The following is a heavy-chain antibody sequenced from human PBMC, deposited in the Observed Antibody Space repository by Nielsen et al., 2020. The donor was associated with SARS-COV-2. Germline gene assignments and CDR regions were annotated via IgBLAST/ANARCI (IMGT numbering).Heavy chain of an antibody. CDR1: SGSVSSSSYY. Sequence: SETLSLTCTVSSGSVSSSSYYWGWIRHPPGKGLEWIGNIYYSGSTNYNPSLKSRLNLSVDTSKNQFSLKLNSVTAADTAVYYCARSIIAAAGRNWYFDLWGRGTLVTVSS. V-gene: IGHV4-39*07. CDR2: IYYSGST. D-gene: IGHD6-13*01. J-gene: IGHJ2*01. CDR3: ARSIIAAAGRNWYFDL.